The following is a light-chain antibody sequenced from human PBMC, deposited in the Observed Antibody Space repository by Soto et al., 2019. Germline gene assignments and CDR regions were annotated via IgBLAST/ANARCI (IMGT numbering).Light chain of an antibody. J-gene: IGKJ2*01. Sequence: EIVLTQSPATLSLSPGERATLSCRASQSVSSYLAWYQQKPGQAPRLFIYDASNRATGIPARFSGSGSGTDFTLTISSPEPEDFAVYYCQQRSTWPAYTFGQGTRLEIK. CDR1: QSVSSY. V-gene: IGKV3-11*01. CDR3: QQRSTWPAYT. CDR2: DAS.